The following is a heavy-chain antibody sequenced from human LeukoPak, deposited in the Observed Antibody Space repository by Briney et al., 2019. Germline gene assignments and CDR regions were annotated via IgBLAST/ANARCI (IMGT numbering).Heavy chain of an antibody. Sequence: SETLSLTCAVYGGSFSGYYWSWIRQPPGKGLEWIGEINHSGSTNYNPSLKSRVTISVDTSKNQFSLKLSSVTAADTAVYYCATRPIVVVPAAMFGGWFDPWGQGTLVTVSS. D-gene: IGHD2-2*01. V-gene: IGHV4-34*01. J-gene: IGHJ5*02. CDR1: GGSFSGYY. CDR2: INHSGST. CDR3: ATRPIVVVPAAMFGGWFDP.